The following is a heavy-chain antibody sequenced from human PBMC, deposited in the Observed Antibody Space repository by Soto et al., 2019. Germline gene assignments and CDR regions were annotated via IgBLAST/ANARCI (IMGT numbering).Heavy chain of an antibody. CDR2: IYWNVEK. D-gene: IGHD2-15*01. CDR3: AHRRCSGGSCYFDY. CDR1: GFSLSTSGVG. J-gene: IGHJ4*02. V-gene: IGHV2-5*01. Sequence: KESGPTLVKPTETLTLTCTFSGFSLSTSGVGVGWIRQPPGKALEWLGMIYWNVEKRYSPSLMNRLTIAKDTSKNQVVLTLTDMDPADTATYYCAHRRCSGGSCYFDYWGQGTLVTVSS.